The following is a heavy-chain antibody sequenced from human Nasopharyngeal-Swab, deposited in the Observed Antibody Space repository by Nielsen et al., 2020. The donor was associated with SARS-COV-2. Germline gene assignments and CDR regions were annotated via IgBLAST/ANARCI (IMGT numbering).Heavy chain of an antibody. D-gene: IGHD3-10*01. CDR3: ARADYYGSGSYDY. CDR1: GYTFTGYY. Sequence: ASVKVSCNASGYTFTGYYMHWVRQAPGQGLEWMGWINPNSGGPNYAQKFQGWVTMTRDTSISTAYMELSRLRSDDTAVYYCARADYYGSGSYDYWGQGTLVTVSS. CDR2: INPNSGGP. J-gene: IGHJ4*02. V-gene: IGHV1-2*04.